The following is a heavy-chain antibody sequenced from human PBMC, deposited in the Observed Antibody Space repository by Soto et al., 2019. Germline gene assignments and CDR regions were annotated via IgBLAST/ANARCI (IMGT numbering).Heavy chain of an antibody. CDR2: IYTSGST. Sequence: SETLSLTCTVSGGSISSYYWSWIRQPAGKGLEWIGRIYTSGSTNYNPSLKSRVTMSVDTSKNQFSLKLGSVTAADTAVYYCARVVIAARTSIYFDYWGQGTLVTVSS. V-gene: IGHV4-4*07. CDR3: ARVVIAARTSIYFDY. J-gene: IGHJ4*02. D-gene: IGHD6-6*01. CDR1: GGSISSYY.